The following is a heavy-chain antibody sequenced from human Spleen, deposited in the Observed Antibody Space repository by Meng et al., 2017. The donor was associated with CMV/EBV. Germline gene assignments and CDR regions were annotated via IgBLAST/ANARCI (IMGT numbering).Heavy chain of an antibody. CDR3: VSPGSTSCHLCFDI. J-gene: IGHJ3*02. CDR2: INSDGSIT. D-gene: IGHD2-2*01. V-gene: IGHV3-74*01. Sequence: GESLKISCAASGFTFSSYWMHWVRQAPGKGPVWVSRINSDGSITTYADSVKGRFTISRDNAKNTLYLQMNSLRAEDTAVHYCVSPGSTSCHLCFDIWGQGTMVTVSS. CDR1: GFTFSSYW.